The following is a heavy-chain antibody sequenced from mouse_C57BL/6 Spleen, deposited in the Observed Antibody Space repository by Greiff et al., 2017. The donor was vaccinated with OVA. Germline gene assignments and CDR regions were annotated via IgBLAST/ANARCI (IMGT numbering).Heavy chain of an antibody. CDR3: AREGYDEGFYAMDY. D-gene: IGHD2-2*01. V-gene: IGHV1-80*01. CDR1: GYAFSSYW. Sequence: VKLQQSGAELVKPGASVKISCKASGYAFSSYWMNWVKQRPGKGLEWIGQIYPGDGDTNYNGKFKGKATLTADKSSSTAYMQLSSLTSEDSAVYFCAREGYDEGFYAMDYWGQGTSVTVSS. J-gene: IGHJ4*01. CDR2: IYPGDGDT.